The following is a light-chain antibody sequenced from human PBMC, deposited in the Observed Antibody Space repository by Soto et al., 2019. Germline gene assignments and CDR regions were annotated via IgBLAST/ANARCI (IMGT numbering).Light chain of an antibody. J-gene: IGLJ3*02. CDR3: SSYGGNDWV. CDR1: SSDVGGYNY. Sequence: QSVLTQPTSASGSLGQSVTFSCTGTSSDVGGYNYVSWYQQHPGKAPKLIIYEVHKRPSGVPDRFSGSKSGNTASLTVSGLQAEDEADYHCSSYGGNDWVFGGGTKVTVL. CDR2: EVH. V-gene: IGLV2-8*01.